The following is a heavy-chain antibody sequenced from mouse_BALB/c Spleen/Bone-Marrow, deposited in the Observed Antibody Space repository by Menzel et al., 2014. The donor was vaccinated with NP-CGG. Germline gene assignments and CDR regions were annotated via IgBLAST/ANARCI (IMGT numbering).Heavy chain of an antibody. CDR1: GFSLAGYG. CDR2: IWGDGST. J-gene: IGHJ4*01. CDR3: ARDSFLITRALDY. D-gene: IGHD2-4*01. Sequence: VHLVESGPGLEAPSQSLSITCTVSGFSLAGYGVSWVRQPPGKGLEWLGMIWGDGSTDYNSALKSRLSISKDNSKSQVFLKMNSLQTDDTARYYCARDSFLITRALDYWGQGTSVTVSS. V-gene: IGHV2-6-7*01.